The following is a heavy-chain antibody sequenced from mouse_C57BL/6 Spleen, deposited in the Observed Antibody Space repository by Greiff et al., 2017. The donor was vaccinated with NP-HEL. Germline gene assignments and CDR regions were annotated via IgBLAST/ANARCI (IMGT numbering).Heavy chain of an antibody. Sequence: QVQLQQPGAELVMPGASVKLSCKASGYTFTSYWMHWVKQRPGQGLEWIGEIDPSDSYTNYNQKFKGKSTLTVDKSSSTAYMQLSSLTSEDSAVYYCARGPRYYGSSYVWYFDVWGTGTTVTVSS. J-gene: IGHJ1*03. CDR1: GYTFTSYW. CDR2: IDPSDSYT. D-gene: IGHD1-1*01. CDR3: ARGPRYYGSSYVWYFDV. V-gene: IGHV1-69*01.